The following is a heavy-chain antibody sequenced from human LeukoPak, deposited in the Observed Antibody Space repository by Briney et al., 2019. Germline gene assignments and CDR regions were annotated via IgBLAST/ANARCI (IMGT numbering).Heavy chain of an antibody. CDR2: IKGINVGGTT. J-gene: IGHJ4*02. CDR3: VTPPN. CDR1: GFDFSDAW. Sequence: GGSLRLSCAASGFDFSDAWMTWVRQAPGKGPEYIARIKGINVGGTTDYAAPVKGRFTISRDDSKNTLYLDMNSLEVEDTAVYYCVTPPNWGQGTLVTVSS. V-gene: IGHV3-15*01.